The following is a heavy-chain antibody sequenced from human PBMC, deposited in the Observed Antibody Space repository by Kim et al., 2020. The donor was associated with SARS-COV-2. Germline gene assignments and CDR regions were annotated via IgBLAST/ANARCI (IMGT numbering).Heavy chain of an antibody. CDR1: GGSISSYY. D-gene: IGHD2-2*01. Sequence: SETLSLTCAVSGGSISSYYWSWIRQPPGKGLEWIGYIYYSGSTNYNPSLKSRVTISVDTSKNQFSLKLSSVTAADTAVYYCARCVGDCSSTSCPGYAFDIWGQGTMVTVSS. V-gene: IGHV4-59*08. CDR2: IYYSGST. J-gene: IGHJ3*02. CDR3: ARCVGDCSSTSCPGYAFDI.